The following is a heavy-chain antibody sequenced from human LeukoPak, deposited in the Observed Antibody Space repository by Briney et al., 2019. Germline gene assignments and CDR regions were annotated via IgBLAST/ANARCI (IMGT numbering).Heavy chain of an antibody. V-gene: IGHV1-18*01. CDR2: ISAYNGNT. J-gene: IGHJ4*02. Sequence: GASVKVSCKASGYTFTSYGISWVRQAPGQGLEWMGWISAYNGNTNYAQKLQGRVTMTTDTSTSTAYMELRSLRSDDTAVYYCTRHWSTGNSFYRFDFWGQGTLVTVSS. D-gene: IGHD4-23*01. CDR3: TRHWSTGNSFYRFDF. CDR1: GYTFTSYG.